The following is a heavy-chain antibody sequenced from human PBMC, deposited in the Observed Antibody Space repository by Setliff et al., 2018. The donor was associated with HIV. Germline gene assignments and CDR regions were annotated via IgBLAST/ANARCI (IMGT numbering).Heavy chain of an antibody. D-gene: IGHD3-16*01. CDR1: GGSISRGDYY. CDR3: SRGSYYMDV. V-gene: IGHV4-61*09. CDR2: IYTSGSTSGST. J-gene: IGHJ6*03. Sequence: SETLSLTCTVSGGSISRGDYYWNWIRQPAGKGLEWIGHIYTSGSTSGSTYYNPSLKSRVIISVDTSKNQVSLRLSSVTAADTAVYHCSRGSYYMDVWGKGTTVTVSS.